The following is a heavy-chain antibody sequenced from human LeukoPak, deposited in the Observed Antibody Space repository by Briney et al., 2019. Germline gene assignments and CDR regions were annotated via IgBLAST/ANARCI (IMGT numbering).Heavy chain of an antibody. CDR2: IYSGGST. CDR1: GFTVSSNY. J-gene: IGHJ4*02. V-gene: IGHV3-53*01. D-gene: IGHD2-2*01. CDR3: AREPYQLLYYFDY. Sequence: GGSLRLSCAASGFTVSSNYMSWVRQAPGKGLEWVSVIYSGGSTYYADSVKGRFTISRDNSKNTLYLQMNSLRAEDTAVYYCAREPYQLLYYFDYWGQGTLATVSS.